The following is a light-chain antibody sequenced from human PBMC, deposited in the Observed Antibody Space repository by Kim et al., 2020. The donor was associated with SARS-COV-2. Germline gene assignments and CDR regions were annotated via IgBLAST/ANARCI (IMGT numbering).Light chain of an antibody. Sequence: ETVLTQFPATLSLSPGERATLSCRASQSVSTYLAWYQHKPGQAPRLLIHGASTRATGIPPRFSGSGSGTDFTLTVSSLQSEDFAIYYCQQYNNWAPTFGEGTKVDIK. CDR1: QSVSTY. CDR3: QQYNNWAPT. J-gene: IGKJ4*01. V-gene: IGKV3D-15*01. CDR2: GAS.